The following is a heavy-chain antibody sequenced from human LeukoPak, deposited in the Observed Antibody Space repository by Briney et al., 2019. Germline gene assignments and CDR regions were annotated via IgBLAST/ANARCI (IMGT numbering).Heavy chain of an antibody. CDR2: IYYSGST. D-gene: IGHD2-15*01. V-gene: IGHV4-59*01. J-gene: IGHJ4*02. CDR1: GGSISSYY. Sequence: PSETLSLTCTASGGSISSYYWSWIRQPPGKGLEWTGDIYYSGSTNYNPSLKSRVTISVDTSKNQFSLKLSSVTAADTAVYYCAGVVVAAYHREYYFDYWGQGTLVTVSS. CDR3: AGVVVAAYHREYYFDY.